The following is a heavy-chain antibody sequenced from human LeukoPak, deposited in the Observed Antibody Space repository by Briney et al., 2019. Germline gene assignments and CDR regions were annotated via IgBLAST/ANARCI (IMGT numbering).Heavy chain of an antibody. J-gene: IGHJ4*02. CDR2: IYSGGST. CDR1: GFTVSSNF. V-gene: IGHV3-66*01. D-gene: IGHD3-9*01. CDR3: ARDGIDILTGYYPLDY. Sequence: GGSLRLSCAASGFTVSSNFMSWVRQAPGKGLEWVSVIYSGGSTYYADSVKGRFTISRDNAKNSLYLQMNSLRDEDTAVYYCARDGIDILTGYYPLDYWGQGTLVTVSS.